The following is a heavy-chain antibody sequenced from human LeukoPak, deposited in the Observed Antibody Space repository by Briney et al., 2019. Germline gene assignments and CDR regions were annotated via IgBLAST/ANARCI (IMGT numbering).Heavy chain of an antibody. CDR3: AREIYSGYGFDY. CDR2: INSDGSST. J-gene: IGHJ4*02. Sequence: GGSLRLSCAASGFTFSSYWMHWVRQAPGKGLVWVSRINSDGSSTSYADSVKGRFTISRDNAKNTLYLQMNSLRAEDTAVYYCAREIYSGYGFDYWGQGTLVTVSS. V-gene: IGHV3-74*01. D-gene: IGHD5-12*01. CDR1: GFTFSSYW.